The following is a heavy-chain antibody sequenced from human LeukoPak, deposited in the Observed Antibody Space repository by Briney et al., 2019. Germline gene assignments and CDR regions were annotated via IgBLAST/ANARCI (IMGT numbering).Heavy chain of an antibody. CDR2: IKEDGSEK. Sequence: GGSLRLSCAASGFTFSLHWMSWVRQAPGKGREWVANIKEDGSEKYYVDSVKGRFTISRDNAKNSVYVKMNSLRAEDTAVYYCARTDSGVIMMYTIRSAYWGQGTLVTVSS. V-gene: IGHV3-7*01. CDR1: GFTFSLHW. J-gene: IGHJ4*02. D-gene: IGHD2-8*01. CDR3: ARTDSGVIMMYTIRSAY.